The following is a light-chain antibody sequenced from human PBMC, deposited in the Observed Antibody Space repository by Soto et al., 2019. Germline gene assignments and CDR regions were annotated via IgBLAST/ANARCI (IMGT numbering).Light chain of an antibody. CDR2: GAS. CDR1: QTISSSF. V-gene: IGKV3-20*01. Sequence: IVLTQSPGSLSLSPGERATLSCRASQTISSSFFAWYQQKPGQAPRLLMSGASNSATGIPDRFSGSASGPYFTLTISRLETEEFAVYFCQQSGTPPLTFGGGTKVEIK. J-gene: IGKJ4*01. CDR3: QQSGTPPLT.